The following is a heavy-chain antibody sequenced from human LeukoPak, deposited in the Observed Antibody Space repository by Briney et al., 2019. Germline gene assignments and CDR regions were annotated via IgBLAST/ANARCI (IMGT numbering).Heavy chain of an antibody. CDR1: GFTFSDYY. Sequence: GGSLRLSCAASGFTFSDYYMSWLRQAPGKGLEWVAYICDSGRTVYYADSVKGRFTIFRDNAKNSLYLQMSSLRAEDTAVYYCARRGGDATGHQGDFDYWGQGTLVSVSS. V-gene: IGHV3-11*04. D-gene: IGHD2-8*02. J-gene: IGHJ4*02. CDR3: ARRGGDATGHQGDFDY. CDR2: ICDSGRTV.